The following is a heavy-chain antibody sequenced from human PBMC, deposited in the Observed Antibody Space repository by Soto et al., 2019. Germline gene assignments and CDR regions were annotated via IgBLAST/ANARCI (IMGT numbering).Heavy chain of an antibody. D-gene: IGHD1-26*01. CDR2: MDPSNGIT. Sequence: GASVKVSCKASGYTFTSYNINWVRQATGQGLEWMGSMDPSNGITDYAQRFQGRLTMTRDTSISTAYMELTSLRSEDTAVYYCAKDRKGGPNYYYFGMDVWGQGTTVTVSS. CDR3: AKDRKGGPNYYYFGMDV. J-gene: IGHJ6*02. CDR1: GYTFTSYN. V-gene: IGHV1-8*01.